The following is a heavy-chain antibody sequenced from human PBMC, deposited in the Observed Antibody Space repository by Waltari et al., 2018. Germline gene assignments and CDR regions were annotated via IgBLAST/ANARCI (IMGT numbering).Heavy chain of an antibody. CDR3: ARIYTNYYFDY. V-gene: IGHV4-38-2*01. J-gene: IGHJ4*02. CDR1: GYSISSGYY. D-gene: IGHD4-4*01. Sequence: QVQLQESGPGLVKPSETLSLTCAVSGYSISSGYYWGWIRQPPGKGLEWIGSIFHSGTTYYNPSLKSRVTISVDTSKNQFSLKLSSVTAADTAVYYCARIYTNYYFDYWGQGTLVTVSS. CDR2: IFHSGTT.